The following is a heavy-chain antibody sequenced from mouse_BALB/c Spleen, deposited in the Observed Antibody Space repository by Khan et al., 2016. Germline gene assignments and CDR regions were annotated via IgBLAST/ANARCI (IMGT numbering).Heavy chain of an antibody. V-gene: IGHV5-4*02. D-gene: IGHD2-14*01. CDR2: ISDGGSYT. CDR1: GFTFSDYY. Sequence: EVELVESGGGLVKPGGSLKLSCAASGFTFSDYYMYWVRQTPEKRLEWVATISDGGSYTYYPDSVKGRFTISRDNAKNNLYLQMSSLKSEDTAMDYCARDKEVRRRTEPYAMYYWGQGTSVTVSS. CDR3: ARDKEVRRRTEPYAMYY. J-gene: IGHJ4*01.